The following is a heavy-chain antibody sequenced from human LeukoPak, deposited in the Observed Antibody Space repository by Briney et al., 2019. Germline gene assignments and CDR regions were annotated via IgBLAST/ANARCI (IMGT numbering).Heavy chain of an antibody. Sequence: KPSETLSLTCTVSGGSISDYYWSWIRQPPGKGLEWIGYMYYSGSSNYNPSLKSRVTVSVDTSKNQFSLKLNSVTAADTAAYYCASGSALGVVRHYYYYMDVWGKGTTVTVSS. CDR2: MYYSGSS. CDR1: GGSISDYY. J-gene: IGHJ6*03. D-gene: IGHD3-3*01. V-gene: IGHV4-59*08. CDR3: ASGSALGVVRHYYYYMDV.